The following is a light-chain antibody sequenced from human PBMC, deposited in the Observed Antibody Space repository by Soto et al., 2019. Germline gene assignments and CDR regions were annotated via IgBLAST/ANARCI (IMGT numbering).Light chain of an antibody. Sequence: QSVLTQPPSASGSPGQRVTISCSRSSSNIGSNTVHWYQQLPGTAPKLLIYSNSERPSGVPDRFSGSKSATSASLAISGLQPEDEADYYCAAWDDSLSGPVFGGGPKLTVL. CDR1: SSNIGSNT. V-gene: IGLV1-44*01. CDR2: SNS. J-gene: IGLJ2*01. CDR3: AAWDDSLSGPV.